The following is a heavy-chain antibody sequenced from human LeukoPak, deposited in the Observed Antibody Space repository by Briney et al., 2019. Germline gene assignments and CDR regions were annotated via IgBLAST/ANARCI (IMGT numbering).Heavy chain of an antibody. J-gene: IGHJ4*02. CDR2: IDSDGSSI. Sequence: PGGSLRLSCAASGFNFSSYWMHWVRQAPGKGPVWVAHIDSDGSSITYGDPAKGRFTISRDNAKKTLYLQMNSLRVEDTAVYYCTRGTTAEAGIDYWGQGTLVTVSS. D-gene: IGHD6-19*01. CDR3: TRGTTAEAGIDY. CDR1: GFNFSSYW. V-gene: IGHV3-74*01.